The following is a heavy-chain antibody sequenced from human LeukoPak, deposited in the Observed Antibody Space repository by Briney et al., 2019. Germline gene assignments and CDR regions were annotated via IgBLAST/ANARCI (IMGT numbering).Heavy chain of an antibody. CDR3: ASCFSGCYYDSTGDY. V-gene: IGHV3-48*04. D-gene: IGHD3-22*01. J-gene: IGHJ4*02. CDR1: GFTFSSYS. CDR2: ISSSSSTI. Sequence: GGSLRLSCAASGFTFSSYSMNWVRQAPGKRLEWVSYISSSSSTIYYADSVKGRFTISRDNAKNSLYLQMNSLRAEDTAVYYCASCFSGCYYDSTGDYWGQGTLVTVSS.